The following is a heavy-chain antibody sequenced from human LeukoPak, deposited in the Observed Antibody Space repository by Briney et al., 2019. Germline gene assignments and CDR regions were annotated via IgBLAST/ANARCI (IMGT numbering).Heavy chain of an antibody. Sequence: ASVKVSCKASGYTFTSCDINWVRQATGQGFEWMGWINPSSGNTGYAQKFQGRVTMTRNTSTSTAYMELNSLRSEDTAVYYCARKRGISSAGPSPPSLNWFDPWGQGTLVTVSS. CDR2: INPSSGNT. V-gene: IGHV1-8*01. CDR3: ARKRGISSAGPSPPSLNWFDP. J-gene: IGHJ5*02. CDR1: GYTFTSCD. D-gene: IGHD6-13*01.